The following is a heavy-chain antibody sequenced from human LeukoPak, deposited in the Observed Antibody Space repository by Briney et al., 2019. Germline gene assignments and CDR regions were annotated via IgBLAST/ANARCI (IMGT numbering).Heavy chain of an antibody. CDR1: GFTVSSNY. J-gene: IGHJ4*02. V-gene: IGHV3-53*01. D-gene: IGHD5-18*01. CDR3: ARVGYSYGYFYYFDY. CDR2: IYSGGST. Sequence: GGSLRLSCAASGFTVSSNYMSWVRQAPGKGLEWVSDIYSGGSTYYADSVKGRFTISRDNSKNTLYLQMNSLRAEDTAVYYCARVGYSYGYFYYFDYWGQGTLVTVSS.